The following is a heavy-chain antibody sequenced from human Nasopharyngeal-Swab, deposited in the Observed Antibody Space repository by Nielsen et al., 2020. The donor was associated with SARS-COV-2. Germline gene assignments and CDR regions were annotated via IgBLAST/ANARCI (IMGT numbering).Heavy chain of an antibody. Sequence: GESLTISCAASGFTFSSYDMHWVRQATGKGLEWVSAIGTAGDTYYPGSVKGRFTSSRENAKNSLYLQMNSLRAGDTAVYYCARGVRSDMITFGGVIAISPFDYWGQGTLVTVSS. CDR3: ARGVRSDMITFGGVIAISPFDY. CDR1: GFTFSSYD. CDR2: IGTAGDT. V-gene: IGHV3-13*04. J-gene: IGHJ4*02. D-gene: IGHD3-16*02.